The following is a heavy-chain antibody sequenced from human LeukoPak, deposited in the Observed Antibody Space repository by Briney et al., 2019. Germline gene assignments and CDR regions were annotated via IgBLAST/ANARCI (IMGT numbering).Heavy chain of an antibody. CDR3: ARGPSTRRRYSSSWYAGGWFDP. J-gene: IGHJ5*02. Sequence: PSETLSLTCAVYGGSFSGYYWSWIRQPPGKGLEWIGEINHSGSTNYNPSLKSRVTISVDTSKNQFSLKLGSVTAADTAVYYCARGPSTRRRYSSSWYAGGWFDPWGQGTLVTVSS. CDR1: GGSFSGYY. D-gene: IGHD6-13*01. CDR2: INHSGST. V-gene: IGHV4-34*01.